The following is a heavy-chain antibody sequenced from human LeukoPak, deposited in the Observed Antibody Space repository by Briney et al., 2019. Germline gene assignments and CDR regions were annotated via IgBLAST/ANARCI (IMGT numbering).Heavy chain of an antibody. CDR3: ARGANYYDSSGYYPVPEYFQH. D-gene: IGHD3-22*01. Sequence: ASVKVSCKASGGTFSSYAISWVRQAPGQGIEWMGGIIPIFGTANYAQKFQGRVTITTDESTSTAYMELSSLRSEDTAVYYCARGANYYDSSGYYPVPEYFQHWGQGTLVTVSS. CDR1: GGTFSSYA. V-gene: IGHV1-69*05. CDR2: IIPIFGTA. J-gene: IGHJ1*01.